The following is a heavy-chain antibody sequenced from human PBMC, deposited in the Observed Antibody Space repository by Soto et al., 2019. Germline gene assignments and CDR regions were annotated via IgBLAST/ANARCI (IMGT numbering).Heavy chain of an antibody. J-gene: IGHJ6*02. CDR1: GFTFTSYA. V-gene: IGHV1-58*01. CDR3: ASLELGALNYGMDV. D-gene: IGHD3-10*01. CDR2: IVVGSGNT. Sequence: SVKVSCKASGFTFTSYAVQWVRQARGQSLEWIGWIVVGSGNTNYAQKFQERVTITRDMSTSTAYMELSSLRSEDTAVYYCASLELGALNYGMDVWGQGTTVTVSS.